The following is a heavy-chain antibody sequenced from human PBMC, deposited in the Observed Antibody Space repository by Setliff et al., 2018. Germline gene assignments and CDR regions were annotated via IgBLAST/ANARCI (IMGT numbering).Heavy chain of an antibody. CDR1: GGSVSNSGFF. CDR2: IYDSGSS. D-gene: IGHD2-15*01. J-gene: IGHJ5*02. Sequence: SSETLSLTCTVSGGSVSNSGFFWGWLRQAPGKGLEWTGNIYDSGSSNYNASLKSRLIITRDTSKNQISRKLTSVTAADTAVYYCGRGFSRIEGWGNWFDPWGQGILVTVSS. CDR3: GRGFSRIEGWGNWFDP. V-gene: IGHV4-39*01.